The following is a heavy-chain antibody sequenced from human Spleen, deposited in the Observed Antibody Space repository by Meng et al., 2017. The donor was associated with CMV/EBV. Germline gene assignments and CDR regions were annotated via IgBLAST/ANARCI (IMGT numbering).Heavy chain of an antibody. J-gene: IGHJ4*02. CDR2: IYHSGST. CDR3: ARVGGIFYYDSSGYYFDY. V-gene: IGHV4-4*02. D-gene: IGHD3-22*01. CDR1: SISSSNW. Sequence: SISSSNWWSWVRQPPGKGLEWIGEIYHSGSTNYNPSLKSRVTISVDKSKNQFSLKLSSVTAADTAVYYCARVGGIFYYDSSGYYFDYWGQGTLVTVSS.